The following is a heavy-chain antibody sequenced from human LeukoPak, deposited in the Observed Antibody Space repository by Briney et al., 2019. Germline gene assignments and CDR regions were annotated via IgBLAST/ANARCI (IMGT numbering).Heavy chain of an antibody. CDR1: GFTFNKYW. D-gene: IGHD2-15*01. J-gene: IGHJ3*02. CDR3: LLPPDAFDI. CDR2: INSHGNST. Sequence: GGSLRLSCAASGFTFNKYWIHWVRQAPGKGLVWVSRINSHGNSTSYADSVRGRFTISRDNARNTLYLQMNSLRDEDTAVYCALLPPDAFDIWGQGTMVTVSS. V-gene: IGHV3-74*01.